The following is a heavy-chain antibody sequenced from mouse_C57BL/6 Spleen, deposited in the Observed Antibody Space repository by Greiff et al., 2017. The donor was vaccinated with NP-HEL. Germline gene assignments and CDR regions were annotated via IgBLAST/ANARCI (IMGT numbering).Heavy chain of an antibody. J-gene: IGHJ2*01. D-gene: IGHD1-1*01. CDR3: ANYYGSSNGGVFDY. CDR1: GYTFTSYW. Sequence: QAQLQQPGAELVKPGASVKLSCKASGYTFTSYWMNWVKQRPGKGLEWIGLIHPNSGSTNYNEKFKSKATLTVDKSSSTAYMQLSSLTSEDSAVYYCANYYGSSNGGVFDYWGQGTTLTVSS. V-gene: IGHV1-64*01. CDR2: IHPNSGST.